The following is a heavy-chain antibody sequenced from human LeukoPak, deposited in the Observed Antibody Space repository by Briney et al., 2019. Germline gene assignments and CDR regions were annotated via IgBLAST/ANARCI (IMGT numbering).Heavy chain of an antibody. J-gene: IGHJ3*02. V-gene: IGHV5-51*01. CDR2: IYPGDSDT. D-gene: IGHD5-24*01. Sequence: PGESLKISCKGSGYSFTSYWIGWVRQMPGKGLEWMGIIYPGDSDTTYSPSFQGQVTMSADKSISTAFLQWSSLKASDTAMYYCARRGRDGYNYDAFEIWGQGTMVTVSS. CDR3: ARRGRDGYNYDAFEI. CDR1: GYSFTSYW.